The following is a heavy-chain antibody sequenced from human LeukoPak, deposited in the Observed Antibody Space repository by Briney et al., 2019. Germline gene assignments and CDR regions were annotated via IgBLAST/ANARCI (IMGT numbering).Heavy chain of an antibody. Sequence: SETLSLTCAVYGGSFSGYYWSWIRQPPGKGLEWIGEINHSGSTNYNPSLKSRVTISVDTSKNQFSLKLSSVTAADTAVYYCASIIAVAVKSHYFDYWGQGTLVTVSS. CDR2: INHSGST. CDR1: GGSFSGYY. CDR3: ASIIAVAVKSHYFDY. V-gene: IGHV4-34*01. J-gene: IGHJ4*02. D-gene: IGHD6-19*01.